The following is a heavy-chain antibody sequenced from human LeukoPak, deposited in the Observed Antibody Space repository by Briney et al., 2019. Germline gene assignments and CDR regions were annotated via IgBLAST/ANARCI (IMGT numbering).Heavy chain of an antibody. D-gene: IGHD3-10*01. Sequence: SETLSLTCTVSGGSISSYYWSWIRQPPGKGLEWIGYMYYSENTNYNPSLKSRVSISVDTSKNQFSLKLSSVTAADTAVYYRARGGPRESDYWGQGTLVTVSS. CDR2: MYYSENT. CDR1: GGSISSYY. V-gene: IGHV4-59*01. J-gene: IGHJ4*02. CDR3: ARGGPRESDY.